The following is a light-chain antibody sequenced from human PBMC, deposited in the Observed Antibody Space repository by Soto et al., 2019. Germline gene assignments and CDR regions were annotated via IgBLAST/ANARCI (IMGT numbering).Light chain of an antibody. CDR1: SSVFGASDY. CDR2: DVT. V-gene: IGLV2-14*03. J-gene: IGLJ2*01. CDR3: SSYTSSSTSVV. Sequence: QSALTQPASVSGSPGQWITISCTGTSSVFGASDYVSWHQHHPGRAPKLVIYDVTTRPSGVSNRFSGSKSGNTASLTISGLRAEDEADYYCSSYTSSSTSVVFGGGTKVTVL.